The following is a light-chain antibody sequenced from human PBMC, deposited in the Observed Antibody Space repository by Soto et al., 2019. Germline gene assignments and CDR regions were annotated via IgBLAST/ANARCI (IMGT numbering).Light chain of an antibody. V-gene: IGKV1-39*01. CDR2: AAS. Sequence: DIQMTQSPSSLSASVGDRVTITCRASQSISSYLNGYQQKPGKAPKLLIYAASSLQSGVPSRFSGSGSGTDFTLNISSLQPEDFATCYCQQRSSTPWMFGQRNTGQIK. CDR1: QSISSY. CDR3: QQRSSTPWM. J-gene: IGKJ1*01.